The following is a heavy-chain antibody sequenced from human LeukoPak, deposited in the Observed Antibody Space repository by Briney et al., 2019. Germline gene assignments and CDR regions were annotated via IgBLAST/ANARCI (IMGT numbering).Heavy chain of an antibody. CDR1: GFTFSSYA. J-gene: IGHJ4*02. CDR2: ISGSGGST. Sequence: GGSLRLSCAASGFTFSSYAMSWVRQAPGKGLEWVSAISGSGGSTYYADSVKGRFTISRDNSKNTLYLQMNSLRTEDTAVYYCAKDPLSDYGDYVDYWGQGTLVTVSS. CDR3: AKDPLSDYGDYVDY. V-gene: IGHV3-23*01. D-gene: IGHD4-17*01.